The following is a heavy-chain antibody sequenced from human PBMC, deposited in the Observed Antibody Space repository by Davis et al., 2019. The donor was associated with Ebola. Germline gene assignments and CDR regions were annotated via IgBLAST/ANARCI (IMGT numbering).Heavy chain of an antibody. CDR1: GFTVSSNY. V-gene: IGHV3-66*01. J-gene: IGHJ2*01. CDR3: VRDPALVVTGGGWFFGL. D-gene: IGHD2-21*02. CDR2: IDRGYRT. Sequence: GESLKISCAASGFTVSSNYMNWVRQAPGKGLEWVAVIDRGYRTYYADSVRGRFTISRDNSKNTLYLQMNSLRAEDTAVYYCVRDPALVVTGGGWFFGLWGRGTLVTVSS.